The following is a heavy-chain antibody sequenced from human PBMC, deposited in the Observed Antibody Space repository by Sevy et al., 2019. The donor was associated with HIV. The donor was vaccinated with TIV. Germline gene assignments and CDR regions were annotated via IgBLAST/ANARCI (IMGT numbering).Heavy chain of an antibody. Sequence: SETLSLTCTVSGGSISSYYWSWIRQPPGKGLEWIGYIYYSGSTNYNPSLKSRVTISVDTSKNQFSLKLSSVTAADTAVYYCARAGYSSGWNKSIYFDYWCQGTLVTVSS. CDR3: ARAGYSSGWNKSIYFDY. CDR1: GGSISSYY. V-gene: IGHV4-59*08. D-gene: IGHD6-19*01. J-gene: IGHJ4*02. CDR2: IYYSGST.